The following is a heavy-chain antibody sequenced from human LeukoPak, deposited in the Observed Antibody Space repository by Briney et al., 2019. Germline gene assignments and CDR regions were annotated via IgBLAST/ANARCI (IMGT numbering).Heavy chain of an antibody. CDR2: INGRGNNT. Sequence: GGSLRLSCLVSGFTFSSYGMNWVRQAPGKGLQWISGINGRGNNTDYAESVKGRFTISRDNSKNTLDLQMNSLRADDTAVYYCAKEGPLPTGIREGYIDYWGLGTLVTVSS. CDR3: AKEGPLPTGIREGYIDY. V-gene: IGHV3-23*01. CDR1: GFTFSSYG. J-gene: IGHJ4*02. D-gene: IGHD2-2*01.